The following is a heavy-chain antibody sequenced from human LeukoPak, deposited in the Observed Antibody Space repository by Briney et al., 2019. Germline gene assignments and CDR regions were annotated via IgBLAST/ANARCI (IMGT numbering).Heavy chain of an antibody. V-gene: IGHV3-23*01. Sequence: PGGSLRLSCAASGFTFSSYAMSWVRQAPGKGLEWVSAISGSGGSTSYADSVKGRFSIFRDNFKKTVYLQMNSLRAEDTAVYYCAKSGYDYVWGTYADYWGQGTLVTVSS. CDR1: GFTFSSYA. CDR2: ISGSGGST. CDR3: AKSGYDYVWGTYADY. D-gene: IGHD3-16*01. J-gene: IGHJ4*02.